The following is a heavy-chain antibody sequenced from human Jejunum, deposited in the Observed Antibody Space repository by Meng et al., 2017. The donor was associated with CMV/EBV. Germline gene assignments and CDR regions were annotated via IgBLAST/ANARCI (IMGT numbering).Heavy chain of an antibody. CDR3: ARDGWREASAGKIEF. D-gene: IGHD6-13*01. J-gene: IGHJ4*02. CDR1: GYTFTGYY. V-gene: IGHV1-2*02. Sequence: QVQRVQSGAEVKKPGASVKVSCNTSGYTFTGYYIHWVRQAPGQGLEWMGWINPNSGGTNYAQKFQGRVTMTRDTSISTAYMELSRLRSDDTAVYYCARDGWREASAGKIEFWGQGTLVTVSS. CDR2: INPNSGGT.